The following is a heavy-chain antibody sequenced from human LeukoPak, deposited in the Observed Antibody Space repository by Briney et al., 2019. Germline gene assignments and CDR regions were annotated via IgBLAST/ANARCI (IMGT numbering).Heavy chain of an antibody. CDR2: IIPIFGTA. CDR3: ARGLTTSGSYRDY. Sequence: SVTVSCTASGGTFSSYAISWVRQAPGQGLEWMGGIIPIFGTANYAQKFQGRVTITADESTSTAYMELSSLRSEDTAVYYCARGLTTSGSYRDYWGQGTLITVSS. J-gene: IGHJ4*02. V-gene: IGHV1-69*13. D-gene: IGHD1-26*01. CDR1: GGTFSSYA.